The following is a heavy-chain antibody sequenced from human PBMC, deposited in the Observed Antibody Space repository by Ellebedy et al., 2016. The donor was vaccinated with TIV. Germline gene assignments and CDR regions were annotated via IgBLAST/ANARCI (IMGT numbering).Heavy chain of an antibody. J-gene: IGHJ4*02. Sequence: SETLSLTCTVFGGPVSGYYWSWIRQPPAKGLEWIGDIYYSGNTNYNPSLKSRLTMSVDASKNQFSLKLSSVTAAETAVYYCARVYRGYFDYWGQGTLVTVSS. CDR3: ARVYRGYFDY. CDR1: GGPVSGYY. D-gene: IGHD3-10*01. V-gene: IGHV4-59*02. CDR2: IYYSGNT.